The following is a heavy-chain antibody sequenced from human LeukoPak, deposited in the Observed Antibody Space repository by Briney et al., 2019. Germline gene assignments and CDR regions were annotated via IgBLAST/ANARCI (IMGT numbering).Heavy chain of an antibody. CDR2: ISYSGST. D-gene: IGHD1-1*01. Sequence: SETLSLTCTVSGGSISSYYWSWIRQPPGKGLEWVGYISYSGSTKYNPSLKSRVSISVDTSKTQFSLKLSSVTAADTAVYYCAREEGTYYYMDVWGKGTTVTVSS. CDR1: GGSISSYY. V-gene: IGHV4-59*12. CDR3: AREEGTYYYMDV. J-gene: IGHJ6*03.